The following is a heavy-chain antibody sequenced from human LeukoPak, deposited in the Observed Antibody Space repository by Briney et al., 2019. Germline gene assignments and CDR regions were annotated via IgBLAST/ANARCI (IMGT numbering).Heavy chain of an antibody. D-gene: IGHD3-3*01. CDR3: ARAGGRSGYLYYYYYHMDV. Sequence: PGGSLRLSCAASGFTFSSYSMNWVRQAPGKGLEWVSYISSSNSTIYYADSVKGRFTISRDNAKNSLYLQMNSLRDEDTAVYYCARAGGRSGYLYYYYYHMDVWGKGTTVTVSS. CDR2: ISSSNSTI. V-gene: IGHV3-48*02. CDR1: GFTFSSYS. J-gene: IGHJ6*03.